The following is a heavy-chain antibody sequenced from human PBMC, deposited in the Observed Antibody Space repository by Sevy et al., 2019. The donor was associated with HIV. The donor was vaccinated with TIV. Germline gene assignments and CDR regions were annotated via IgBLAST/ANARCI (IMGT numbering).Heavy chain of an antibody. J-gene: IGHJ4*02. D-gene: IGHD5-18*01. CDR3: ARDGEGYTAMGRFDY. CDR2: ISYDGSNK. Sequence: GGSLRLSCAASGFTFSSYAMHWVRQAPGKGLEWVAVISYDGSNKYYADSVKGRFTISRDNSKNTLYLQMNSLRAEDTAVYYCARDGEGYTAMGRFDYWGQGTLVTVSS. CDR1: GFTFSSYA. V-gene: IGHV3-30-3*01.